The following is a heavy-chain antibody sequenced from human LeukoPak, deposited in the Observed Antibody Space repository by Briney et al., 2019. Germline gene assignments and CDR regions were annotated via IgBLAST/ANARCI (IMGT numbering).Heavy chain of an antibody. CDR1: GFTFSSYA. D-gene: IGHD1-26*01. CDR2: ISGSGGST. CDR3: AKDQVVGATTIIWYFDL. J-gene: IGHJ2*01. Sequence: GGSLRLSCAASGFTFSSYAMSWVRQAPGKGLEWVSAISGSGGSTYYADSVEGRFTISRDNSKNTLYLQMNSLRAEDTAVYYCAKDQVVGATTIIWYFDLWGRGTLVTVSS. V-gene: IGHV3-23*01.